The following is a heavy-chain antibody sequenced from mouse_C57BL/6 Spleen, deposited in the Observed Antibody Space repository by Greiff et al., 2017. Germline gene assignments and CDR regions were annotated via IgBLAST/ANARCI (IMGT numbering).Heavy chain of an antibody. CDR2: IHPNSGST. D-gene: IGHD2-10*02. V-gene: IGHV1-64*01. CDR3: ARSVSLVNCAWFAY. J-gene: IGHJ3*01. CDR1: GYTFTSYW. Sequence: QVQLQQPGAELVKPGASVKLSCKASGYTFTSYWMHWVQQRPGQGLEWIGMIHPNSGSTNYNEKFKSKATLTVDKSSSTAYMPLSSLTSEDSAVFYCARSVSLVNCAWFAYGGQGTLVTVSA.